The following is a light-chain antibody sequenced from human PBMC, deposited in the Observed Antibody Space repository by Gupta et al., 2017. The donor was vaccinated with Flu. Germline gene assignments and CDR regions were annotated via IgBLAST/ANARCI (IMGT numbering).Light chain of an antibody. Sequence: RVTISCSGSSYNMESSYVLWSPEFPGSAPKLLIYRNNPRPSGVPDRFSGSKSGTSAALAISGLWAEDGADYYCAARDDSRSGYVFGTGTKVTVL. CDR3: AARDDSRSGYV. CDR2: RNN. J-gene: IGLJ1*01. CDR1: SYNMESSY. V-gene: IGLV1-47*03.